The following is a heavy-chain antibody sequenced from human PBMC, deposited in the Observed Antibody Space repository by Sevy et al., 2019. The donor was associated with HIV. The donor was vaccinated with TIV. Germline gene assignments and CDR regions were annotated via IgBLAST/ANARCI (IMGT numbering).Heavy chain of an antibody. CDR3: TKDLGATLVPGYCHDGTCWPRDGFDI. J-gene: IGHJ3*02. Sequence: QLGGSLRLSCAASGFTFDDYAIHWVRQAPGKGLEWVSGVSWNSASIGYAGSVRGRFTISRDNAKNSLSLQMNSLTSEDTAFYYCTKDLGATLVPGYCHDGTCWPRDGFDIWGHGTMVTVSS. D-gene: IGHD2-2*03. CDR1: GFTFDDYA. CDR2: VSWNSASI. V-gene: IGHV3-9*01.